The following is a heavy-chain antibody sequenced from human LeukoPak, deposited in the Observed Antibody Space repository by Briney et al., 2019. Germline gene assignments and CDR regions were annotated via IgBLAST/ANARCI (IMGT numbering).Heavy chain of an antibody. CDR3: ARTYYYGSGSYYPFDY. V-gene: IGHV3-30-3*01. D-gene: IGHD3-10*01. CDR2: ISYDGSNK. Sequence: GGSLRLSCAASGFTFSSYAVHWVRQAPGKGLEWVGVISYDGSNKYYADSVKGRFTISRDNSKNTLYLQMNSLRAEDTAVYYCARTYYYGSGSYYPFDYWGQGTLVTVSS. CDR1: GFTFSSYA. J-gene: IGHJ4*02.